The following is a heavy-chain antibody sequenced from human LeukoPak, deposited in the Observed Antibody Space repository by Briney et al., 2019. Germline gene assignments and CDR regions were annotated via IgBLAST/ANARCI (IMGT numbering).Heavy chain of an antibody. CDR3: ARDKIEAPGTIWFDP. CDR2: SSAYNGNT. V-gene: IGHV1-18*01. J-gene: IGHJ5*02. CDR1: GYTFNSYG. Sequence: ASVKVSCKASGYTFNSYGISWVRQAPGQGLEWMGWSSAYNGNTNYAQKLQGRVTTTTDTSTSTAYMELRSLRSDDTAVYYCARDKIEAPGTIWFDPWGQGTLVTVSS. D-gene: IGHD6-13*01.